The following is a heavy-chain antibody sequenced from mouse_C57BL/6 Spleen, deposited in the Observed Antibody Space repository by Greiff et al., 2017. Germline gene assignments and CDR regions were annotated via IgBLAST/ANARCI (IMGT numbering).Heavy chain of an antibody. D-gene: IGHD2-1*01. CDR3: ARSGYYGNYGYFDY. Sequence: QVQLQQSGAELVKPGASVKISCKASGYAFSSYWMNWVKQRPGKGLEWIGQIYPGDGDTNHNGKFKGKATLTADKSSSTAYMQLSSLTSEDSAVYFCARSGYYGNYGYFDYWGQGTTLTVSS. V-gene: IGHV1-80*01. CDR2: IYPGDGDT. J-gene: IGHJ2*01. CDR1: GYAFSSYW.